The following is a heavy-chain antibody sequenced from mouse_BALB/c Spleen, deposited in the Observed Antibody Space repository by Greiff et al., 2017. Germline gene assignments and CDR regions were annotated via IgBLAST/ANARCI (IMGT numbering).Heavy chain of an antibody. CDR1: GYSITSDYA. V-gene: IGHV3-2*02. Sequence: EVQLVESGPGLVKPSQSLSLTCTVTGYSITSDYAWNWIRQFPGNKLEWMGYISYSGSTSYNPSLKSRISITRDTSKNQFFLQLNSVTTEDTATYYCAKSSSYVDYWGQGTTLTVSS. CDR3: AKSSSYVDY. J-gene: IGHJ2*01. CDR2: ISYSGST. D-gene: IGHD1-1*01.